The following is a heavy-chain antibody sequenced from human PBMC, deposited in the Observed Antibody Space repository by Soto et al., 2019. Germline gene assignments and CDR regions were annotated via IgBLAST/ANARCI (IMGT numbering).Heavy chain of an antibody. V-gene: IGHV4-39*01. CDR2: IYYSGST. CDR1: AFPPSRGRYH. CDR3: ARLGYSGSVGWTYFDY. Sequence: SENLLPPSTVSAFPPSRGRYHWGRIRQPPGKGLEWIGSIYYSGSTYYKPSLKSRVTISVDTSKNQFSLKLSSVTAADTAVYYCARLGYSGSVGWTYFDYWGQGTLVTVSS. J-gene: IGHJ4*02. D-gene: IGHD5-12*01.